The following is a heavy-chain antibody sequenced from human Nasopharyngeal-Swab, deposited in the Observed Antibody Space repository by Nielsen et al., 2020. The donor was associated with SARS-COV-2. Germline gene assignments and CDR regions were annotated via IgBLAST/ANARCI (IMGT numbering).Heavy chain of an antibody. J-gene: IGHJ4*02. CDR1: GFTFSSYA. CDR3: ARVFAAGLDY. V-gene: IGHV3-30-3*01. CDR2: ISYDGSNK. D-gene: IGHD6-13*01. Sequence: GESLKISCAASGFTFSSYAMHWVRQAPGKGLEWVAVISYDGSNKYYADSVKGRFTISRDNSKNTLYLQMNSLRAEDTAVYYCARVFAAGLDYWGQGTLVTVSS.